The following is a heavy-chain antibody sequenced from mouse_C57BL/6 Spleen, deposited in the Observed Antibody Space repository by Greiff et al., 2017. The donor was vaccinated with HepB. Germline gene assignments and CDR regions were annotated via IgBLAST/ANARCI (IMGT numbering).Heavy chain of an antibody. V-gene: IGHV3-6*01. D-gene: IGHD2-3*01. CDR2: ISYDGSN. J-gene: IGHJ3*01. Sequence: EVQVVESGPGLVKPSQSLSLTCSVTGYSITSGYYWNWIRQFPGNKLEWMGYISYDGSNNYNPSLKNRISITRDTSMNQFFLKLNSVTTEDTATYCCARGSLFAWFAYWGQGTLVTVSA. CDR1: GYSITSGYY. CDR3: ARGSLFAWFAY.